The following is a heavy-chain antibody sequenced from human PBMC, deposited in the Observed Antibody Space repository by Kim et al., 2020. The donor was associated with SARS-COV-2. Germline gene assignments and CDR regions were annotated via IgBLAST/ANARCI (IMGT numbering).Heavy chain of an antibody. J-gene: IGHJ6*02. D-gene: IGHD6-13*01. Sequence: GGSLRLSCAASGFTFSDYYMSWIRQAPGKGLEWVSYISSSGSTIYYADSVKGRFTISRDNAKNSLYLQMNSLRAEDTAVYYCARDLIAAAGKAYYYGMDVWGQGTTVTVS. CDR2: ISSSGSTI. V-gene: IGHV3-11*01. CDR3: ARDLIAAAGKAYYYGMDV. CDR1: GFTFSDYY.